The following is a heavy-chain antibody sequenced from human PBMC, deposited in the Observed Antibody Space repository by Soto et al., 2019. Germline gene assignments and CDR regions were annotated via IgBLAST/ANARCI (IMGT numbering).Heavy chain of an antibody. CDR2: INAGNGNA. CDR3: ARHQSGSSSPDFDY. CDR1: GYTFTSYA. D-gene: IGHD6-13*01. J-gene: IGHJ4*02. V-gene: IGHV1-3*01. Sequence: GASVNVSCKASGYTFTSYAMHWVRQAPGQRLEWMGWINAGNGNAKYSQKFQGRVTITRDTSASTAYMELSSLRSEDTAVYYRARHQSGSSSPDFDYWGQGTLVTVSS.